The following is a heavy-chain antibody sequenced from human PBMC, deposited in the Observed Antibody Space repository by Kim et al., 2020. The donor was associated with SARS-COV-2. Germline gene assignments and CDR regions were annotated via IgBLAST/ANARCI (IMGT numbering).Heavy chain of an antibody. CDR3: ARDLGPNRSSWYNNWFAP. V-gene: IGHV4-38-2*02. D-gene: IGHD6-13*01. CDR2: IYHSGST. CDR1: GYSISSGYY. J-gene: IGHJ5*02. Sequence: SETLSLTCTVSGYSISSGYYWGWMRQPPGKGLEWIGSIYHSGSTYYNPSLKSRVTISVDTSKNQFSLKLSSVTAADTAVYYCARDLGPNRSSWYNNWFAP.